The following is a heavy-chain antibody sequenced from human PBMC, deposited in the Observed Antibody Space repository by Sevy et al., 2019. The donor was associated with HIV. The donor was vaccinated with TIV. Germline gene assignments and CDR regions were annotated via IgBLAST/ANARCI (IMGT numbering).Heavy chain of an antibody. V-gene: IGHV4-34*01. J-gene: IGHJ4*02. D-gene: IGHD6-19*01. CDR3: AGLAVAGTDLDY. CDR1: GGSFSGYY. CDR2: INHSGST. Sequence: SDTLSLTCAVYGGSFSGYYWSWIRQPPGKGLEWIGEINHSGSTNYNPSLKSRVTISVDTSKNQFSLKLSSVTAADTAVYYCAGLAVAGTDLDYWGQGTLVTVSS.